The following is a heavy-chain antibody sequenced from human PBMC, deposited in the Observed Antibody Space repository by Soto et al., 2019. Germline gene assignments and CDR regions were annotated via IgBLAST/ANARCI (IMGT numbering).Heavy chain of an antibody. D-gene: IGHD3-3*01. CDR3: ARGTYYDFWSGYFDYYYMDV. J-gene: IGHJ6*03. CDR1: GYTFTSYD. CDR2: MNPNSGNT. V-gene: IGHV1-8*01. Sequence: QVQLVQSGAEVKKPGASVKVSCKASGYTFTSYDINWVRQATGQGLEWMGWMNPNSGNTGYAQKFRGRVTMTRNTSISTAYMELSSLSSEDTAVYYCARGTYYDFWSGYFDYYYMDVWGKGTTVTVSS.